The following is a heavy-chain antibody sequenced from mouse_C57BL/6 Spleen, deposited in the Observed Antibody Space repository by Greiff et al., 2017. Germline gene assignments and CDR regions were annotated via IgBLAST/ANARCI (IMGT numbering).Heavy chain of an antibody. CDR1: GFTFSSYG. D-gene: IGHD1-1*01. Sequence: EVMLVESGGDLVKPGGSLKLSCAASGFTFSSYGMSWVRQTPAKRLEWVATISSGGSYTYYPDSVKGRFTISRDNAKNTLYLQMSSLKSEDTAMYYCARHGYGSSGGYAYWGQGTLVTVSA. V-gene: IGHV5-6*02. CDR3: ARHGYGSSGGYAY. CDR2: ISSGGSYT. J-gene: IGHJ3*01.